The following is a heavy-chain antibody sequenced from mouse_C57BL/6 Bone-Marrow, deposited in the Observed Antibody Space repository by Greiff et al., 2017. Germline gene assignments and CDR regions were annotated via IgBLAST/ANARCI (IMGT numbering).Heavy chain of an antibody. V-gene: IGHV1-66*01. D-gene: IGHD1-1*01. CDR2: IYPGSGNT. CDR3: ARITRGYYFDY. Sequence: VQVVESGPELVKPGASVKISCKASGYSFTSYYIHWVKQRPGQGLEWIGWIYPGSGNTKYNEKFKGKATLTADTSSSTAYMQLSSLTSEDSAVFYCARITRGYYFDYWGQGTTLTVSS. J-gene: IGHJ2*01. CDR1: GYSFTSYY.